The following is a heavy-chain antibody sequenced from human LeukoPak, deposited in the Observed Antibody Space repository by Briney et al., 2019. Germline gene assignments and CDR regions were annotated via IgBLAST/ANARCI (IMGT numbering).Heavy chain of an antibody. CDR1: GFTFSSYS. J-gene: IGHJ4*02. D-gene: IGHD1-26*01. CDR3: ARDREDYFDY. Sequence: GGFLRLSCAASGFTFSSYSMNWLRQAPGKGAEWVSSISSSSSYIYYADSVKGRFTISRDNAKNSLYLQMNSLRAEDTAVYYCARDREDYFDYWGQGTLVTVSS. V-gene: IGHV3-21*01. CDR2: ISSSSSYI.